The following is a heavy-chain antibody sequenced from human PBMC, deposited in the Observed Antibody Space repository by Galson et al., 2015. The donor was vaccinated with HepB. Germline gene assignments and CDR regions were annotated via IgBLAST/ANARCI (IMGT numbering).Heavy chain of an antibody. Sequence: SLRLSCAASGFTVNSNYLSWVRQAPGKGLEWVSRIYGGGTTKYGDSVKGRFTISRDSSKNTVCLQMNRLRRDDTAVYYCTRGRGTTGRHYFDNWGQGTLVAVSS. J-gene: IGHJ4*02. D-gene: IGHD3-16*01. CDR2: IYGGGTT. V-gene: IGHV3-53*05. CDR1: GFTVNSNY. CDR3: TRGRGTTGRHYFDN.